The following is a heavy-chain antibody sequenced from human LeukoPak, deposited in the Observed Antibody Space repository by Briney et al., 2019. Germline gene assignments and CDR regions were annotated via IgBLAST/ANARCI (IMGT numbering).Heavy chain of an antibody. CDR2: GHYSGNT. CDR1: GTXITSYY. J-gene: IGHJ4*02. D-gene: IGHD6-19*01. CDR3: TRLAKYGSGWSVFDF. V-gene: IGHV4-59*08. Sequence: SETLSLTCTVSGTXITSYYWNWIRQAPGQGPEWIGYGHYSGNTKYNPPLKSRVAISVDTSKNQFSLRLSSVTAADTAVYYCTRLAKYGSGWSVFDFWGQGSLVTVSS.